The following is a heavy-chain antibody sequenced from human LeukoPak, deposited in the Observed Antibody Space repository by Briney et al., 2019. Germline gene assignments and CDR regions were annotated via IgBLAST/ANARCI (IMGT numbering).Heavy chain of an antibody. Sequence: GGSLRLSCAASGFTFSSYEMNWVRQAPGKGLEWVSYISSSDSTIYYADSVKGRFTISRDNAKNSLYLQMNSLSAEDTALYYCAREERVSSGPFDYWGQGTLVTVSS. CDR1: GFTFSSYE. V-gene: IGHV3-48*03. CDR2: ISSSDSTI. D-gene: IGHD6-19*01. CDR3: AREERVSSGPFDY. J-gene: IGHJ4*02.